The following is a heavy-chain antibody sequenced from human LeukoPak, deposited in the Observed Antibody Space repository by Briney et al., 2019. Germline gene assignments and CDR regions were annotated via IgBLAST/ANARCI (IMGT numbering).Heavy chain of an antibody. D-gene: IGHD5-18*01. J-gene: IGHJ4*02. CDR1: GYTFTSYG. V-gene: IGHV1-18*01. Sequence: GASVKVSCKASGYTFTSYGISWVRQAPGQGLEWMGWSSFYNGNTNYAQKFQGRVTMTTDTSTSTAYMELRSLTSDDTAVYYCARAYGGYSYGSDHWGQGTLVIVSS. CDR2: SSFYNGNT. CDR3: ARAYGGYSYGSDH.